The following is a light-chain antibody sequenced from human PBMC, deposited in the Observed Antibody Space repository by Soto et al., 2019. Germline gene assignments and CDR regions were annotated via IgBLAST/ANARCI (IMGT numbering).Light chain of an antibody. V-gene: IGLV1-44*01. Sequence: QSVLTQPPSASGTPGQRVTISCSGSSSNIGSDAVSWFQQLPGTAPKLLIYSYNQRPSGVPDRFSGSKSGTSASLAISGLQSEDEADYICAAWDDSLNGYVFGLGTKVTVL. J-gene: IGLJ1*01. CDR3: AAWDDSLNGYV. CDR1: SSNIGSDA. CDR2: SYN.